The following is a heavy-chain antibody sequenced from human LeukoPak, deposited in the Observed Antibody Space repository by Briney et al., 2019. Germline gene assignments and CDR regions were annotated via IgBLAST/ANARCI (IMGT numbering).Heavy chain of an antibody. V-gene: IGHV4-59*08. CDR3: ARTYCGTNACSFDH. CDR2: ISYSGST. Sequence: SETLSLTCAVYGGSFSGYYWSWIRQPPGKGLEWIGYISYSGSTNFNPSLKSRVTISVDTSKNQFSLKLSSVTAADTAIYYCARTYCGTNACSFDHWGQGNLVTVSS. CDR1: GGSFSGYY. D-gene: IGHD2-21*01. J-gene: IGHJ4*02.